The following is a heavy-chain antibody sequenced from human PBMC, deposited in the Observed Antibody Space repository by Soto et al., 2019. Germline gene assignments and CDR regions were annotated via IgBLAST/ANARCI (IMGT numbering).Heavy chain of an antibody. CDR2: ISGSGGST. Sequence: EVQLLESGGGLVQPGGSLRLSCAASGFTFSSYAMSWVRQAPGKGLEWVSAISGSGGSTYYADSVKGRFTISRDNSKNPLYLQMNSLRAEDTAVYYCGKVSVVAATTDDYWGQGTLVTVSS. V-gene: IGHV3-23*01. J-gene: IGHJ4*02. D-gene: IGHD2-15*01. CDR1: GFTFSSYA. CDR3: GKVSVVAATTDDY.